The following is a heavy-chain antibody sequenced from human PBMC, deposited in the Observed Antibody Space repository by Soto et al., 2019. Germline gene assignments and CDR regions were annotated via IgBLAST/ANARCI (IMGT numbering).Heavy chain of an antibody. D-gene: IGHD3-10*01. CDR1: AGTFDSYT. CDR3: ATNYGSGSTHFAH. Sequence: QVQLVQSGAEVKKPGSSVKVSCSASAGTFDSYTISWVRQVPGQGLEWMGRIIPMLRMANFAQNFQGRVTMNADESTSTSYMVLSSLRSEDTAVYFCATNYGSGSTHFAHSGQGTPVSVTS. J-gene: IGHJ4*02. V-gene: IGHV1-69*02. CDR2: IIPMLRMA.